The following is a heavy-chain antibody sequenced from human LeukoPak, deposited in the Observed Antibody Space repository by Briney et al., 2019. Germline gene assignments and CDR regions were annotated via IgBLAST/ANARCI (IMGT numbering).Heavy chain of an antibody. J-gene: IGHJ4*02. D-gene: IGHD2-15*01. CDR3: ATDLPPSTVVAATLLFY. V-gene: IGHV1-24*01. Sequence: ASVKVSCKVSGYTLTELSMHWVRQAPGKGLERMGGFDPEDGETIYAQKFQGRVTMTEDTSTDTAYMELSSLRSEDTAVYYCATDLPPSTVVAATLLFYWGQGTLVTVSS. CDR2: FDPEDGET. CDR1: GYTLTELS.